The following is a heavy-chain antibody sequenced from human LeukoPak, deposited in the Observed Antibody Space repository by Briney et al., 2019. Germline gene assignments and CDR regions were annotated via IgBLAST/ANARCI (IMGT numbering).Heavy chain of an antibody. Sequence: GGSLRLSCTASGFTFGDYYMSWVRQAPGKGLEWVAYMNHDGSDQSHVDSVRGRFTISRDNAKNSLYLQMNSLRVEDTAVYYCARAAVYCSSSTCRTNFDSWGQGTLVTVSS. CDR1: GFTFGDYY. CDR2: MNHDGSDQ. CDR3: ARAAVYCSSSTCRTNFDS. J-gene: IGHJ4*02. D-gene: IGHD2-2*01. V-gene: IGHV3-7*01.